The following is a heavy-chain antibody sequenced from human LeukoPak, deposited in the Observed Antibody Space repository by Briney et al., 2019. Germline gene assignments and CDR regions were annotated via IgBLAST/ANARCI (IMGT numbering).Heavy chain of an antibody. V-gene: IGHV3-21*01. CDR2: IGNSGYI. CDR3: APSVKLEYFFDY. D-gene: IGHD1-7*01. Sequence: GGSLRLSCAGSGITLSSYTINWVRPAPGKGLEWVSSIGNSGYIHYADSVRGRFTISRDNAKNSLFLQMKSLRAEDTAVYYCAPSVKLEYFFDYWGQGTLVTVSS. J-gene: IGHJ4*02. CDR1: GITLSSYT.